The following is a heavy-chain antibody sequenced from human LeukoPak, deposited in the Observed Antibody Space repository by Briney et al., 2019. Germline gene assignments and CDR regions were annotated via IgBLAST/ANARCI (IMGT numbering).Heavy chain of an antibody. J-gene: IGHJ3*02. V-gene: IGHV3-21*01. CDR3: ARAYYYDTSGIPLEAFDI. CDR1: GFTFSSYS. Sequence: GGSLRLSCAASGFTFSSYSMNWVRQAPGKGLEWVSSISSSSSYIYYADSVKGRFTISRDNAKNTLSLQMNSLRAEDTAVYYCARAYYYDTSGIPLEAFDIWGQGTMVTVSS. D-gene: IGHD3-22*01. CDR2: ISSSSSYI.